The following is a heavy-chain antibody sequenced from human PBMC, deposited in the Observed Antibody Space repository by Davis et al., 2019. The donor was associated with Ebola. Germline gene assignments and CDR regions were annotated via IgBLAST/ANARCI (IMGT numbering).Heavy chain of an antibody. CDR2: ISSSSSYL. J-gene: IGHJ4*02. CDR1: GFTSSSYS. Sequence: GGSLRPSCAASGFTSSSYSMNWVRQAPGKGLEWVASISSSSSYLYYADSVKGRFTISRDNAKNSLYLQMNSLRAEDTAVYYCARAKYCSGGSCYSRGYFDYWGQGTLVTVSS. D-gene: IGHD2-15*01. V-gene: IGHV3-21*01. CDR3: ARAKYCSGGSCYSRGYFDY.